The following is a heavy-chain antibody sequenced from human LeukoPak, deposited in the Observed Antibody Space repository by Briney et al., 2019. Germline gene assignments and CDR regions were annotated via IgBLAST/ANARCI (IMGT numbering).Heavy chain of an antibody. CDR1: GSSVSSDYY. V-gene: IGHV4-38-2*01. CDR2: IYHSGNT. CDR3: AKTASSGSYYDS. D-gene: IGHD1-26*01. J-gene: IGHJ4*02. Sequence: SETLSLTCAVSGSSVSSDYYRAWIRQPPGKGLEWIGVIYHSGNTYYNPSLKSRVTMSVDTSKNQLSLKLSSLTAVDTAIYYCAKTASSGSYYDSWGQGTLVTVSS.